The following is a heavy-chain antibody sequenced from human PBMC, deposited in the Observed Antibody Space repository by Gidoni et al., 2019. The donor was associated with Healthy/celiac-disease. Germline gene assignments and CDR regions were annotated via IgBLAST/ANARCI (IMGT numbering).Heavy chain of an antibody. J-gene: IGHJ6*03. D-gene: IGHD6-13*01. CDR1: GGSFSGYS. V-gene: IGHV4-34*01. CDR2: INHSGST. Sequence: QVQLQQWGAGLFKPSETLSLTCAVYGGSFSGYSWSWIRQPPGKGLEWIGEINHSGSTNYNPSLKSRVTISVDTSKNQFSLKLSSVTAADTAVYYCASSGPIAAAKGYYMDVWGKGTTVTVSS. CDR3: ASSGPIAAAKGYYMDV.